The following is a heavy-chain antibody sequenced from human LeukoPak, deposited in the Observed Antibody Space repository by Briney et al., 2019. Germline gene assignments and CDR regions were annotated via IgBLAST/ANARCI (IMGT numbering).Heavy chain of an antibody. CDR2: IYHSGST. CDR1: GYSISSGYC. CDR3: ARDLWFGAFDY. V-gene: IGHV4-38-2*02. Sequence: SETLSPTCAVSGYSISSGYCWGWIRQPPGKGLEWIGSIYHSGSTYYNPSLKSRVTISVDTSKNQFSLKLSSVTAADTAVYYCARDLWFGAFDYWGQGTLVTVSS. D-gene: IGHD3-10*01. J-gene: IGHJ4*02.